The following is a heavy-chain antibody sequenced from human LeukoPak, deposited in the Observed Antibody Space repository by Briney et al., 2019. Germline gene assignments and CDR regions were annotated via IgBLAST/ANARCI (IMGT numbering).Heavy chain of an antibody. J-gene: IGHJ4*02. D-gene: IGHD2-2*01. Sequence: SETLSLTCTVSGGSISSYYWNWMRQHPGKGLEWIGFINYSGTTYYNPSLKSRVAISADTSKNQFSLRLSSVTAADTAVYYCARGGGSTRGLNPGPFDYWGQGALVTVSS. CDR2: INYSGTT. V-gene: IGHV4-59*06. CDR1: GGSISSYY. CDR3: ARGGGSTRGLNPGPFDY.